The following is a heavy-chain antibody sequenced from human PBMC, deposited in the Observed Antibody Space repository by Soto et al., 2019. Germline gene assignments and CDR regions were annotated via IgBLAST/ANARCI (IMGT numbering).Heavy chain of an antibody. J-gene: IGHJ4*02. CDR1: GYTFTSYG. CDR2: ISAYNGNT. V-gene: IGHV1-18*01. D-gene: IGHD3-16*02. CDR3: ARGGGDVWGSYRY. Sequence: QVQLVQSGAEVKKPGASVKVSCKASGYTFTSYGISWVRQAPGQGLEWMGWISAYNGNTNYAQKLQGRVTMTTDTSTSTANRGGRSLGSDGPGGNYCARGGGDVWGSYRYWGQGTLVTVSS.